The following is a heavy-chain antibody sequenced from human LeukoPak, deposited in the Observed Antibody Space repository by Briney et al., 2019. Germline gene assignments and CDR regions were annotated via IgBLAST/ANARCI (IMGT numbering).Heavy chain of an antibody. CDR2: IYYSGGT. D-gene: IGHD6-13*01. J-gene: IGHJ4*02. V-gene: IGHV4-59*01. CDR1: GDSISSYY. CDR3: ARSSSRPYYFDY. Sequence: PSETLSLTCTVSGDSISSYYWSWIRQPPGKGLEWIGYIYYSGGTNNNPSLKSRVTISVDTSKNQFSLKLSSVTAADTAVYYCARSSSRPYYFDYWGQGTLVTVSS.